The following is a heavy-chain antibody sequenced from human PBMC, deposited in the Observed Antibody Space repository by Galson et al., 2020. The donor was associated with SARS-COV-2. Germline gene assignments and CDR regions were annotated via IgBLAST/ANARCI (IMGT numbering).Heavy chain of an antibody. D-gene: IGHD1-1*01. J-gene: IGHJ4*02. CDR2: INPGRSP. CDR3: ARNHLKEGNVLGFDD. V-gene: IGHV4-34*01. CDR1: CVSFIGYY. Sequence: SEPLSHIRDVSCVSFIGYYWTWLRQPPGKGLEWIGDINPGRSPTYKMSLRSRVTISADTSKNQFSLALRSVTAADTAVYYWARNHLKEGNVLGFDDWGEGTVVTVSS.